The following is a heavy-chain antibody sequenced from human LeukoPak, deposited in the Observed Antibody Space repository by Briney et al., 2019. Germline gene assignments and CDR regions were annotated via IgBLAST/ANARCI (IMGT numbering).Heavy chain of an antibody. CDR3: ARDLLGYRDY. D-gene: IGHD1-1*01. CDR1: GDTFTDYA. V-gene: IGHV1-69*04. Sequence: ASVKVSCKASGDTFTDYAISWVRQAPGQGLEWLGRVIPILGTANYAQKFQGRVTITADKSTSTAYMELSSLRSEDTAVYYCARDLLGYRDYWGQGTLVTVSS. J-gene: IGHJ4*02. CDR2: VIPILGTA.